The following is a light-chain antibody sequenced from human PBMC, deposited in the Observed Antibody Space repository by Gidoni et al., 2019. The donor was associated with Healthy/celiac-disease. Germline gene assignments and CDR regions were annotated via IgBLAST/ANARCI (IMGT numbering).Light chain of an antibody. J-gene: IGKJ5*01. CDR1: QSVSSN. V-gene: IGKV3-15*01. Sequence: EIVLTQSPATLSVSPGESATLSCRASQSVSSNLSGYQQKPGQAPRLLIYGSSTRGTGIPARCSGSGSGTEFTLTSSSLQSEDLAVYYCQKYNNWRSGFGQETRLEIK. CDR2: GSS. CDR3: QKYNNWRSG.